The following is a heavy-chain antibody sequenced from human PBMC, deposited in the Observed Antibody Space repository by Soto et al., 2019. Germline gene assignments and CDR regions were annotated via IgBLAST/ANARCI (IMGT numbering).Heavy chain of an antibody. J-gene: IGHJ5*02. Sequence: ASVKVSCKASGYTFTSYGISWVRQAPGQGLEWMGWISAYNGNTNYAQKLQGRVTMTTDTSTSTSYMELRSLRSDDTAVYYCARDPVLRYFDWPSNWFDPWGQGTLVTVSS. D-gene: IGHD3-9*01. CDR3: ARDPVLRYFDWPSNWFDP. CDR1: GYTFTSYG. CDR2: ISAYNGNT. V-gene: IGHV1-18*01.